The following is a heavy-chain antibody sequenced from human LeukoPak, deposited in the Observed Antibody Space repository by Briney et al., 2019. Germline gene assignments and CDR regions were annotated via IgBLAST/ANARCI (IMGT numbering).Heavy chain of an antibody. Sequence: GGSLRLSCAASGFTFSSYTMSWVRQAPGKGLEWVSAISGSGGSTYYADSVKGRFTISRDNSKNTLYLQMNSLRAEDTAVYYCVRDDEGLQLERQDFDHWGQGILVTVSS. D-gene: IGHD1-1*01. V-gene: IGHV3-23*01. J-gene: IGHJ4*02. CDR2: ISGSGGST. CDR3: VRDDEGLQLERQDFDH. CDR1: GFTFSSYT.